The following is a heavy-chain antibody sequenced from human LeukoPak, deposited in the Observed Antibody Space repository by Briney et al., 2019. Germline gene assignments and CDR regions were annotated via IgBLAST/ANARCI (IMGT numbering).Heavy chain of an antibody. Sequence: GASVKVSCKASGYTFTGYYMHWVRQAPGQGLEWMGRINPNSGGTNYAQKFQGGVTMTRDTSISTAYMELSRLRSDDTAVYYCAILGGFYGSGSYLDDYWGQGTLVTVSS. CDR3: AILGGFYGSGSYLDDY. D-gene: IGHD3-10*01. CDR2: INPNSGGT. V-gene: IGHV1-2*06. J-gene: IGHJ4*02. CDR1: GYTFTGYY.